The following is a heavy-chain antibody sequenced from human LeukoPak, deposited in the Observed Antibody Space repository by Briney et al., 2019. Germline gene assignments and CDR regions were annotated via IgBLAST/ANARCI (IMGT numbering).Heavy chain of an antibody. CDR2: IYYSGST. CDR1: GGSLSSGSYY. CDR3: ASTFGYDSSGSVDY. D-gene: IGHD3-22*01. V-gene: IGHV4-61*01. J-gene: IGHJ4*02. Sequence: SETLSLTCTVSGGSLSSGSYYWSWIRQPPGKGLEWIGYIYYSGSTNYNPSLKSRVTISVDTSKNQFSLKLSSVTAADTAVYYCASTFGYDSSGSVDYWGQGTLVTVSS.